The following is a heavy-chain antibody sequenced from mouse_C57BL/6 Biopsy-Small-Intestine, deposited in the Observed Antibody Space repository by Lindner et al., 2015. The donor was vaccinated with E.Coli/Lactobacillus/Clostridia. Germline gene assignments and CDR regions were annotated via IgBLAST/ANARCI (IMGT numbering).Heavy chain of an antibody. CDR3: ARGGVLIGYFDY. CDR2: FHPYNDDT. CDR1: GYTFTTYP. V-gene: IGHV1-47*01. Sequence: VQLQESGAELVKPGVSVKMSCKASGYTFTTYPIEWMKQSHGKSLEWIGNFHPYNDDTKYNEKFKGKATLTVEKSSSTVYLELSRLTSDDSAVYYCARGGVLIGYFDYWGQGTTLTVPS. J-gene: IGHJ2*01. D-gene: IGHD2-14*01.